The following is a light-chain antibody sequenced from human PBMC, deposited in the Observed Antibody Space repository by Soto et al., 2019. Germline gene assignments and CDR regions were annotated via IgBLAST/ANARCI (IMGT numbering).Light chain of an antibody. CDR1: QSVGSNY. V-gene: IGKV3-20*01. CDR2: GAS. J-gene: IGKJ1*01. CDR3: QQYGGSVQT. Sequence: EIVLTQFPGTLSLSPGDRATLSCRASQSVGSNYLAWYQQRPGQPPNLLIFGASHRAPDLPDRFSGSGSGTDFTLTISRLEPEDFAVYYCQQYGGSVQTFGQGTKVDIK.